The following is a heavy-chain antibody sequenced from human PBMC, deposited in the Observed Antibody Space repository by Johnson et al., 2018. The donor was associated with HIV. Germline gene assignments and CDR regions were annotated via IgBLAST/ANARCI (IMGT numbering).Heavy chain of an antibody. V-gene: IGHV3-7*01. J-gene: IGHJ3*02. D-gene: IGHD1-20*01. CDR2: IKQDGSEQ. CDR3: ARAEGLTGRNAFDI. Sequence: EVQLVESGGGLVQPGGSLRLSCAASGFTFSSYWMSWVRQAPGKGLEWVANIKQDGSEQYYADSVKGRFTISRDNSNNTLYLQMNSLKAEDTAVYYCARAEGLTGRNAFDIWGQGTMVTVSS. CDR1: GFTFSSYW.